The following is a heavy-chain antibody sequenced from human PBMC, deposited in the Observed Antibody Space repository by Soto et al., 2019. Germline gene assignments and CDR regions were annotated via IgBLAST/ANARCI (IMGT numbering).Heavy chain of an antibody. CDR3: ARGSRQQLVRSYYYGMYV. Sequence: QVQLVESGGGVVQPGRSLRLSCAASGFTFSSYAMRWVRQAPGKGLEWVAVISYDGSNKYYADSVKGRFTISRDNSKNTMYLQMNSLRAEDTAVYYCARGSRQQLVRSYYYGMYVWGQGTTVTVSS. V-gene: IGHV3-30-3*01. CDR2: ISYDGSNK. CDR1: GFTFSSYA. D-gene: IGHD6-13*01. J-gene: IGHJ6*02.